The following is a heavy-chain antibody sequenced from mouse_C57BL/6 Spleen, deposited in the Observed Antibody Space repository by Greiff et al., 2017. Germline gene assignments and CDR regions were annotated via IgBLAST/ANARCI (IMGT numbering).Heavy chain of an antibody. D-gene: IGHD1-1*01. CDR3: AELYYGSSYFDY. CDR1: GYTFTSYW. V-gene: IGHV1-64*01. CDR2: IHPNSGST. Sequence: QVQLQQPGAELVKPGASVKLSCKASGYTFTSYWMHWVKQRPGQGLEWIGMIHPNSGSTNYNEKFKSKATLTVDKSSSTAYMQLSSLTSEDSAVYYCAELYYGSSYFDYWGQGTTLTVSS. J-gene: IGHJ2*01.